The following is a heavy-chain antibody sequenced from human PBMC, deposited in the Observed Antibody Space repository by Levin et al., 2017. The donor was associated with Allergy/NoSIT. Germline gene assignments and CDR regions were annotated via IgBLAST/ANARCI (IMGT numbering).Heavy chain of an antibody. D-gene: IGHD2-15*01. J-gene: IGHJ2*01. CDR2: ISAYNGNT. V-gene: IGHV1-18*01. CDR1: GYTFTSYG. CDR3: ARARSYCSGGSCYSTWYFDR. Sequence: ASVKVSCKASGYTFTSYGISWVRQAPGQGLEWMGWISAYNGNTNYAQKLQGRVTMTTDTSTSTAYMELRSLRSDDTAVYYCARARSYCSGGSCYSTWYFDRWGRGTLVTVSS.